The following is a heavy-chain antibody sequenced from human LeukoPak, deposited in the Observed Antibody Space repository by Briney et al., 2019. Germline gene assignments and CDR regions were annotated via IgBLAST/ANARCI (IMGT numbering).Heavy chain of an antibody. D-gene: IGHD1-14*01. Sequence: GGSLRLSCAASGFIFSGSSMHWVRQAPGKGLEWVCFIRFDATNKYYADSVKGRFTISRDNSKNTLYLQLNNVRTEDTATYFCAKEQYPGYFDFWGQGTLVTVSS. CDR2: IRFDATNK. CDR3: AKEQYPGYFDF. V-gene: IGHV3-30*02. CDR1: GFIFSGSS. J-gene: IGHJ4*02.